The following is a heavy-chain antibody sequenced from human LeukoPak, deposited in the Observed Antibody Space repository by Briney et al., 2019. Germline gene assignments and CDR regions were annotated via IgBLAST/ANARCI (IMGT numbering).Heavy chain of an antibody. Sequence: SETLSLTCTVSGDSISSSSYYWGWLRQPPGKGLEWFGSVYYSGNTYYNSSLKSRVTISVNPPKNQFSLTLRSVTDADTAVYYCARLGDRTKVSYFDYWGQGTLVTVSS. V-gene: IGHV4-39*01. D-gene: IGHD5-18*01. CDR3: ARLGDRTKVSYFDY. J-gene: IGHJ4*02. CDR1: GDSISSSSYY. CDR2: VYYSGNT.